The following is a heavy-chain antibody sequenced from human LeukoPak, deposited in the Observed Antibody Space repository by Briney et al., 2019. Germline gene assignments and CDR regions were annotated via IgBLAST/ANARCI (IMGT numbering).Heavy chain of an antibody. CDR3: AKVNGDYYDSSGYSLDY. CDR2: IWYDGSNK. J-gene: IGHJ4*02. Sequence: PGGSLRLSCAASGFTFSSYGMHWVRQAPGKGLEWVAVIWYDGSNKYYADSVKGRFTISRDNSKNTLYLQMNSLRAEDTAVYYCAKVNGDYYDSSGYSLDYWGQGTLVTVSS. CDR1: GFTFSSYG. D-gene: IGHD3-22*01. V-gene: IGHV3-33*06.